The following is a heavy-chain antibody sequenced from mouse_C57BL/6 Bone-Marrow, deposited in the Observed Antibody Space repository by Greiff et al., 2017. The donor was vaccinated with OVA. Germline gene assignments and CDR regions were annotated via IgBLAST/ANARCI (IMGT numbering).Heavy chain of an antibody. CDR3: TTRCTTVVALDY. CDR2: LDPENGDT. Sequence: VQLQQSGAELVRPGASVKLSCTASGFNIKDDYMHWVKQRPEQGLEWIGWLDPENGDTEYASKFQGKATITADPSSTTAYLQRSSLTSEDTAVYYCTTRCTTVVALDYWGQGTTLTVSS. V-gene: IGHV14-4*01. CDR1: GFNIKDDY. D-gene: IGHD1-1*01. J-gene: IGHJ2*01.